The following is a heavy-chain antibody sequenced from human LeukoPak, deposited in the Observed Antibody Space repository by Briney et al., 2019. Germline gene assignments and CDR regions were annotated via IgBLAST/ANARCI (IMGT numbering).Heavy chain of an antibody. Sequence: GRSLRLSCAASGFTVSSYGMHWVRQAPGKGLEWVAVIWYDGSNKYYADSVKGRFTISRDNSKNTLYLQMNSLRAEDTAVYYCASELRGYGSFDYWGQGTLVTVSS. V-gene: IGHV3-33*01. J-gene: IGHJ4*02. D-gene: IGHD4-17*01. CDR1: GFTVSSYG. CDR3: ASELRGYGSFDY. CDR2: IWYDGSNK.